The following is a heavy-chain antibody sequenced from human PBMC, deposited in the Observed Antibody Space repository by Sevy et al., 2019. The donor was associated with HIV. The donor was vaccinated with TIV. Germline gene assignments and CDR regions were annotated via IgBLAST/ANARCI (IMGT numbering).Heavy chain of an antibody. CDR3: VKDRGGNYPWVIDY. J-gene: IGHJ4*02. CDR2: IGPGHDNT. V-gene: IGHV3-23*01. D-gene: IGHD1-26*01. CDR1: GFTFNIYV. Sequence: GGSLRLSCVASGFTFNIYVMNWVRQAPGKGLEWVSSIGPGHDNTHYADSVKGRFTISRDNSKNTLYLQMDSLRAEDTAVYYCVKDRGGNYPWVIDYWGQGALVTVSS.